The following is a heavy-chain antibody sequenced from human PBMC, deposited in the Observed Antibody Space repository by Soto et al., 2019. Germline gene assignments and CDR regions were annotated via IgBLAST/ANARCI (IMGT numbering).Heavy chain of an antibody. Sequence: QVQLVQSGAEVKKPGASVKVSCMASGYAFSNNFMHWVRQAPAQGLEWMGVINPTTGLTSNAQKFQGRITMTSDTSSSTAYMELSSLRSEDTAVHYCARALRNGYFYGMDIWGQGTTVTVSS. CDR2: INPTTGLT. D-gene: IGHD2-8*01. CDR3: ARALRNGYFYGMDI. CDR1: GYAFSNNF. J-gene: IGHJ6*02. V-gene: IGHV1-46*01.